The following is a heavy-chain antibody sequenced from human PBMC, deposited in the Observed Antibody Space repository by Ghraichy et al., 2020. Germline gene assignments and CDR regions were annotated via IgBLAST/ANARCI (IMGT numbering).Heavy chain of an antibody. Sequence: SETLSLTCTVSGGSISSSSYYWGWIRQPPGKGLEWIGSIYYSGSTYYNPSLKSRVTISVDTSKNQFSLKLSSVTAADTAVYYCASSSSWYDAIDYWGQGTLVTVSS. CDR2: IYYSGST. D-gene: IGHD6-13*01. CDR1: GGSISSSSYY. J-gene: IGHJ4*02. V-gene: IGHV4-39*01. CDR3: ASSSSWYDAIDY.